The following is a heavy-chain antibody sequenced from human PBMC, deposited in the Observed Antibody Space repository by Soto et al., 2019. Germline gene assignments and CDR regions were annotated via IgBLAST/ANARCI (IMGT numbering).Heavy chain of an antibody. D-gene: IGHD4-17*01. CDR1: GFTVSGSA. CDR2: IRSKANSYAT. CDR3: TRQPPHYGDYHQFGY. V-gene: IGHV3-73*01. Sequence: GGSLRLSCAASGFTVSGSAMHWVRQASGKGLEWVGRIRSKANSYATAYAASVKGRFTISRDDSKNTAYLQMNSLKTEDTAVYYCTRQPPHYGDYHQFGYWGQGTLVTVSS. J-gene: IGHJ4*02.